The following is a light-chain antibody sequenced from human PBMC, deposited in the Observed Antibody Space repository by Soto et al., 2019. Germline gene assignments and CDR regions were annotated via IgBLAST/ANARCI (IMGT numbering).Light chain of an antibody. J-gene: IGLJ1*01. V-gene: IGLV2-14*03. Sequence: QSVLAQPASVSGSPGQSIAISCAGTISDVGGYNSVSWYQQHPGKAPKLMIYDVSNRPSGVSNRFSGSESVNTASLTISGLQAEDEADYYYCSFTSSSTPGYVFGTGTKVTVL. CDR2: DVS. CDR3: CSFTSSSTPGYV. CDR1: ISDVGGYNS.